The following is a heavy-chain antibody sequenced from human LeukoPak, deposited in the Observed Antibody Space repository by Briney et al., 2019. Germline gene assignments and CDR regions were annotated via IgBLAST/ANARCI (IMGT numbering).Heavy chain of an antibody. CDR3: AKTTEALAFDI. CDR1: GYTFTNYW. J-gene: IGHJ3*02. D-gene: IGHD1/OR15-1a*01. CDR2: IYPGDSDT. Sequence: GESLKISCKGSGYTFTNYWIGWVRQMPGKGLEFMGIIYPGDSDTRYSPSFQGQVTISADKSISTAYLQWSSLKASDTAMYYCAKTTEALAFDIWGQGTMVTVSS. V-gene: IGHV5-51*01.